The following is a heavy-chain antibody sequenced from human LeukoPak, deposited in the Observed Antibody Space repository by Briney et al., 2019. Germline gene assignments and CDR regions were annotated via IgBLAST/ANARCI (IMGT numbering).Heavy chain of an antibody. CDR1: GFTFSSYA. CDR2: ISGSGGST. CDR3: APIPPSTVTFDY. J-gene: IGHJ4*02. V-gene: IGHV3-23*01. Sequence: PGGSLRLSCAASGFTFSSYAMSWVRQAPGKGLEWVSAISGSGGSTYYAGSVKGRFTISRDNSKNTLYLQMNSLRAEDTAVYYCAPIPPSTVTFDYWGQGTLVTVSS. D-gene: IGHD4-17*01.